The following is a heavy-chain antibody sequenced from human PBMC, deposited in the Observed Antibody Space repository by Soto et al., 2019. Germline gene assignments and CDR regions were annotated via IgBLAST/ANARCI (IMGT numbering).Heavy chain of an antibody. CDR2: IDPSDSYT. CDR1: GYSFTSYW. D-gene: IGHD3-22*01. Sequence: GESLKISCKGSGYSFTSYWISWVRQMPGKGLEWMGRIDPSDSYTNYSPSFQGHVTISADKSISTAYLQWSSLKASDTAMYYCASPGTNYYDSSGYGGYSGMDVWGQGPTVTVAS. CDR3: ASPGTNYYDSSGYGGYSGMDV. V-gene: IGHV5-10-1*01. J-gene: IGHJ6*02.